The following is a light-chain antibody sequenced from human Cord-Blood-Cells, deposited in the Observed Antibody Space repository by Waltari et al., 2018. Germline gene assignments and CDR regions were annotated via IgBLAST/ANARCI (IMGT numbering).Light chain of an antibody. J-gene: IGLJ3*02. V-gene: IGLV1-44*01. CDR3: EAWDASLNGWV. Sequence: QSVLTQPPSASGTPGQRVTISCSGRSSNIGSNTVNWYQQLPGTAPKLLIDSNNQRPAGVPDRFSGSQAGTSASRAISGLQYEDEADYYCEAWDASLNGWVFGGGTKLTVL. CDR2: SNN. CDR1: SSNIGSNT.